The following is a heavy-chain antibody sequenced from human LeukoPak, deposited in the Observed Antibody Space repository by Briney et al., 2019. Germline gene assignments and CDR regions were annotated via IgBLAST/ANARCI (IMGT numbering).Heavy chain of an antibody. Sequence: GGSLRLSCAASGFTFSSYAMHWVRQAPGKGLEWVAVISYDGSNKYYADSVKGRFTISRDNSKNTLYLQMNSLRAEDTAVYYCARSPLSGGQQLVTLPFDYWGQGTLVTVSS. CDR2: ISYDGSNK. CDR3: ARSPLSGGQQLVTLPFDY. CDR1: GFTFSSYA. J-gene: IGHJ4*02. D-gene: IGHD6-13*01. V-gene: IGHV3-30*01.